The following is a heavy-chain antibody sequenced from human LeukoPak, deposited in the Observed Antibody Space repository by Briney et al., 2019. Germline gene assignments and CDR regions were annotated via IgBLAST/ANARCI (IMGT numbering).Heavy chain of an antibody. CDR2: FDPGDDET. Sequence: GASVKVSCKVSGYSLSELSTHWVRQAPGQGLEWMGGFDPGDDETIYAQKFQGRVTMTEDTSTDTAYLELSSLRSEDTAVCFCATEKDLLLDSWGQGTPVTVSS. J-gene: IGHJ5*01. V-gene: IGHV1-24*01. CDR1: GYSLSELS. CDR3: ATEKDLLLDS. D-gene: IGHD1-26*01.